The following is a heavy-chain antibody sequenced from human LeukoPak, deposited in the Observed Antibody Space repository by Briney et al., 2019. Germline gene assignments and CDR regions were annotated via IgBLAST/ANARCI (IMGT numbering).Heavy chain of an antibody. D-gene: IGHD3-3*01. CDR1: GFTFSSNA. V-gene: IGHV3-23*01. Sequence: GGSLRLFCAASGFTFSSNAMSWVRQAPGKGLEWVSVISGSGSSTYYADSVKGRFTISRDNSKNTLYLQMNSLRAEDTAVYYCAKSAYYDFWSGYYTRPDYYGMDVWGQGTTVTVSS. CDR2: ISGSGSST. J-gene: IGHJ6*02. CDR3: AKSAYYDFWSGYYTRPDYYGMDV.